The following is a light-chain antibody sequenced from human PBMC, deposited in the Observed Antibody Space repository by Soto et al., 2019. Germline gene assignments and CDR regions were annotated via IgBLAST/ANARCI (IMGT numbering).Light chain of an antibody. J-gene: IGKJ2*01. CDR3: QQYNSYSPVST. Sequence: DIQMTQSPSTLSASVGDRVTITCRASQSISSWLAWYQQKPGKAPQLLIYDASSLESGVPSRFSGSGSGTEFTLTISSLQPDDFATYYGQQYNSYSPVSTVGHRTKLEIK. V-gene: IGKV1-5*01. CDR1: QSISSW. CDR2: DAS.